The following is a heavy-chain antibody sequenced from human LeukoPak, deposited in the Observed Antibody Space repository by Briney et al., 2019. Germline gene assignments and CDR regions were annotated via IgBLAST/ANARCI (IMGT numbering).Heavy chain of an antibody. CDR2: NYWNDDK. Sequence: SGPTLVNPTQTLTLTCTFSGFSLSTSGVAVGWIRQPPGKAPEWLALNYWNDDKRYSPSLKSRLTITKDTSKYRVVLTMTNMDPVDTATYYCAHSLYDSSGYYYFDYWGQGTLVTVSS. D-gene: IGHD3-22*01. CDR3: AHSLYDSSGYYYFDY. CDR1: GFSLSTSGVA. V-gene: IGHV2-5*01. J-gene: IGHJ4*02.